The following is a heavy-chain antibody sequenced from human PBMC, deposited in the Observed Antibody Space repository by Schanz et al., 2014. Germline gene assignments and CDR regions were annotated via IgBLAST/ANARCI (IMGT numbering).Heavy chain of an antibody. CDR1: GFTVRSYA. CDR2: ISYDGSNQ. Sequence: QVQLVESGGGVVQPGRSLRLSCAASGFTVRSYAMHWVRQAPGKGLEWVAAISYDGSNQYYTDSVKGRFTVSRDNSKNTVYLQMNSLRAEDTAVYYCAKEEPPPSLVDYWGQGTLVTVSS. D-gene: IGHD1-1*01. V-gene: IGHV3-30*04. J-gene: IGHJ4*02. CDR3: AKEEPPPSLVDY.